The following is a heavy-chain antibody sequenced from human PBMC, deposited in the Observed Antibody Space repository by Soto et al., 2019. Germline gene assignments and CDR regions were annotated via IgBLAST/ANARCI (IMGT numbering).Heavy chain of an antibody. CDR3: ARDRLEAARGYYYGMDV. V-gene: IGHV4-4*02. Sequence: SSETLSLTCAVSGGSISSSNWWSWVRQPPGKGLEWIGEIYHSGSTNYNPSLKSRVTISVDKSKNQFSLKLSSVTAADTAVYYCARDRLEAARGYYYGMDVWGQGTTVTVSS. CDR2: IYHSGST. J-gene: IGHJ6*02. CDR1: GGSISSSNW. D-gene: IGHD2-15*01.